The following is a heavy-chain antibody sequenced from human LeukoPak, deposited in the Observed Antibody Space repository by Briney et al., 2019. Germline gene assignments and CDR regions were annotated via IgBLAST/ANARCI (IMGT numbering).Heavy chain of an antibody. Sequence: ASVKVSCKASGYIFTGYYIHWVRQAPGQGLEWMGWINPKSGGTNYAQKFQGRITMTRDTPISAAYMELSSLTSDDTAVYYCARGYRSSAYISWGQGTLVTVSS. D-gene: IGHD6-13*01. CDR1: GYIFTGYY. V-gene: IGHV1-2*02. CDR3: ARGYRSSAYIS. J-gene: IGHJ5*02. CDR2: INPKSGGT.